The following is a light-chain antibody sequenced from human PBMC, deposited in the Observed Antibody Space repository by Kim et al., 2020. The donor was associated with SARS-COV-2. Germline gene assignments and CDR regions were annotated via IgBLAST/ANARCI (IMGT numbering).Light chain of an antibody. CDR3: AAWDDSLNGPV. CDR2: SNN. J-gene: IGLJ3*02. Sequence: ELTQPPSASGTPGQRVTISCSGSSSNIGSNTVNWYQQLPGTAPKLLIYSNNQRPSGVPDRFSGSKSGTSASLAISGLQSEDEADYYCAAWDDSLNGPVFGGGTK. CDR1: SSNIGSNT. V-gene: IGLV1-44*01.